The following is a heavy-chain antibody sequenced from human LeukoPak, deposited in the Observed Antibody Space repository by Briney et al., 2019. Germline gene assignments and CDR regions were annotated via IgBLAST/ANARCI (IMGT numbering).Heavy chain of an antibody. CDR2: ISSSASTI. J-gene: IGHJ4*02. CDR1: GFTFTDYY. D-gene: IGHD3-10*01. V-gene: IGHV3-11*01. Sequence: GGSLRLSCTASGFTFTDYYMSWFRQAPGKGLEWLSCISSSASTIYYADSVKGRFTISRDNGKTSLYLQMNRLRAEDTAVYYCAKDIGDDYFFDYWGQGTLVTVSS. CDR3: AKDIGDDYFFDY.